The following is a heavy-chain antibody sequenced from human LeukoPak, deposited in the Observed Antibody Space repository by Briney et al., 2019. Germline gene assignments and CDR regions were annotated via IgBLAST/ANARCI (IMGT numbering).Heavy chain of an antibody. CDR3: AREVTI. D-gene: IGHD4-11*01. V-gene: IGHV4-59*12. CDR1: GGSISSYY. Sequence: SESLSLTCTVSGGSISSYYWSWIRQPPGKGLEWIGYIYYSGSTYYNPSLKSRVTISVDTSKNQFSLKLSSVTAADTAVYYCAREVTIWGQGTLVTVSS. J-gene: IGHJ4*02. CDR2: IYYSGST.